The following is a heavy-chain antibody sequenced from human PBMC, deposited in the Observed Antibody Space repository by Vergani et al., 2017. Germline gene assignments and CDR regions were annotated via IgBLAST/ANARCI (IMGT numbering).Heavy chain of an antibody. D-gene: IGHD3-10*01. J-gene: IGHJ6*02. CDR2: IHHSGDT. CDR3: ARHRGSVGFFPSSYFYGMDV. CDR1: DSSIMTNPY. V-gene: IGHV4-38-2*01. Sequence: QVQLQESGPGLVKPSETLTLTCDVSDSSIMTNPYWGWFRQSPGKGLEWIGCIHHSGDTHYNSSLKSRVSISIVSSSKFSLSLTSVTAADTAIYYCARHRGSVGFFPSSYFYGMDVWGHGTTGTVSS.